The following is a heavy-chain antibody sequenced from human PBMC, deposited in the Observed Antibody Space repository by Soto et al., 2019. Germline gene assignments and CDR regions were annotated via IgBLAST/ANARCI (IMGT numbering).Heavy chain of an antibody. V-gene: IGHV3-33*01. CDR1: GFTFSSYG. D-gene: IGHD3-16*01. CDR3: ARDMITRYYGMDV. J-gene: IGHJ6*02. Sequence: QVQLVESGGGVVQPGRSLRLSCAASGFTFSSYGMHWVRQAPGKGLEWVAVIWYDGSNKYYADSLKGRFTISRDNSKNTLYLQMNSLRAEDTAVYYCARDMITRYYGMDVWGQGTTVTVSS. CDR2: IWYDGSNK.